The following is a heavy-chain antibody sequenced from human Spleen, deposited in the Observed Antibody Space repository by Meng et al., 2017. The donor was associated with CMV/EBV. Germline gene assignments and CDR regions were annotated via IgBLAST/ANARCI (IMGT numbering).Heavy chain of an antibody. CDR3: AREPDYGEGFDP. V-gene: IGHV3-53*01. CDR2: IFSSGSA. D-gene: IGHD4-17*01. CDR1: GFTVSNHY. Sequence: GGSLKISCAASGFTVSNHYMSWVRQSPGKGLEWVSVIFSSGSAYYADSVKGRFTISRDNYKNTLYLQMNSLRADDTAVYYCAREPDYGEGFDPWGQGTRVTVSS. J-gene: IGHJ5*02.